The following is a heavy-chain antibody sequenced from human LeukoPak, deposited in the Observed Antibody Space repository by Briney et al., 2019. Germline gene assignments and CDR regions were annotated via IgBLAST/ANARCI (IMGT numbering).Heavy chain of an antibody. D-gene: IGHD1-1*01. V-gene: IGHV3-73*01. J-gene: IGHJ3*01. CDR1: GFIFSGSA. Sequence: GGSLKLSCAASGFIFSGSAMHWVRQASGKGLEWVGRIRSEAHSCATVYAASVKGRFSITRDDSKNTAYLQMNSLKAEDTAVYYCTRLGDMGTLTEAFDFWGQGTMVTVSS. CDR3: TRLGDMGTLTEAFDF. CDR2: IRSEAHSCAT.